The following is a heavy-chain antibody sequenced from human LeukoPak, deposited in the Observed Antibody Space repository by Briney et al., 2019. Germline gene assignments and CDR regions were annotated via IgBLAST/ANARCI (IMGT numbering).Heavy chain of an antibody. CDR3: ARDSPIPNPDCTGGTCLPMGGPFDI. V-gene: IGHV1-69*06. D-gene: IGHD2-15*01. CDR1: GGIFTTYA. Sequence: SVKVSRKASGGIFTTYAINWVRQAPGQGLEWMGRTIPIFGSTNYAQKFQRRATITADKSTSTAYMELSSLRSEDTAMYYCARDSPIPNPDCTGGTCLPMGGPFDIWGQGTVVTVSS. J-gene: IGHJ3*02. CDR2: TIPIFGST.